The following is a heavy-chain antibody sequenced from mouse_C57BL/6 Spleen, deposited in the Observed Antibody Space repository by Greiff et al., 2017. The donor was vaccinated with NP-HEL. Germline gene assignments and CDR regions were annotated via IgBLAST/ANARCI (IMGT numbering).Heavy chain of an antibody. V-gene: IGHV1-80*01. CDR2: IYPGDGDT. CDR1: GYAFSSYW. CDR3: ASEFITTVVAEAY. J-gene: IGHJ3*01. Sequence: VQLQQSGAELVKPGASVKISCKASGYAFSSYWMNWVKQRPGKGLEWIGQIYPGDGDTNYNGKFKGKATLTADKSSSTAYMQLSSLTSEDSAVYFCASEFITTVVAEAYWGQGTLVTVSA. D-gene: IGHD1-1*01.